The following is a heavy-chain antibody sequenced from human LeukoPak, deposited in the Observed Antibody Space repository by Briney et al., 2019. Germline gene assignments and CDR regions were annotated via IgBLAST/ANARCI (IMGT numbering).Heavy chain of an antibody. CDR2: INAGNGNT. D-gene: IGHD6-19*01. CDR1: GGTFSSYA. CDR3: ARLYSSGWYPRYDY. J-gene: IGHJ4*02. Sequence: ASVKVSCKASGGTFSSYAISWVRQAPGQRLEWMGWINAGNGNTKYSQKFQGRVTITRDTSASTAYMELSSLRSEDTAVYYCARLYSSGWYPRYDYWGQGTLVTVSS. V-gene: IGHV1-3*01.